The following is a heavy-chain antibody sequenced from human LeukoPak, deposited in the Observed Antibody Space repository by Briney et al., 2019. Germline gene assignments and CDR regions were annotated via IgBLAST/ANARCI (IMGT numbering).Heavy chain of an antibody. CDR1: GYTFTSLD. D-gene: IGHD2-15*01. J-gene: IGHJ4*02. V-gene: IGHV1-8*03. CDR3: ARVDGSPDY. CDR2: INPNSGHR. Sequence: GASVKVSCKTSGYTFTSLDINWVRQATGQGLEWMGWINPNSGHRGYAQQFQGRVTITRDTSIRTAYMELTNLRSEDTAVYYCARVDGSPDYWGQGTLVTVSS.